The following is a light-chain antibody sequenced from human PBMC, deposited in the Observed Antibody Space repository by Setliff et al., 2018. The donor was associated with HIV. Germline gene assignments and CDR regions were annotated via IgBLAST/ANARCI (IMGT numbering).Light chain of an antibody. CDR2: EAS. J-gene: IGLJ1*01. V-gene: IGLV2-14*01. CDR1: SSDVGGYNY. Sequence: SALTQPASVSGSPGQSITISCTGSSSDVGGYNYVSWYQQHPGKAPKLMIYEASNRPSGVSNRFSGSKSGNTASLTISGLQAEDEADYYCSSYTSSSTLIVFGTGTKVTVL. CDR3: SSYTSSSTLIV.